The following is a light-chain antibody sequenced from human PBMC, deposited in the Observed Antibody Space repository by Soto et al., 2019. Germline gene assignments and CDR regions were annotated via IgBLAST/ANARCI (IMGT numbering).Light chain of an antibody. CDR1: SSNIGSNY. CDR3: AAWDDSLSGSYV. V-gene: IGLV1-47*01. CDR2: RNN. Sequence: QRVLTSLVSGSGAPRRGGRITKSGSSSNIGSNYVYWYQQLPGTAPKLLIYRNNQRPSGVPDRFSGSKSGTSASLAISGLRSEDEADYYCAAWDDSLSGSYVFGTGTKVTVL. J-gene: IGLJ1*01.